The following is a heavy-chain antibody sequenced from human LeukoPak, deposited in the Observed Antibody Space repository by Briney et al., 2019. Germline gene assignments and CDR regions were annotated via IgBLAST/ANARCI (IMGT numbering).Heavy chain of an antibody. Sequence: PPETLSPTCTVSGGSISSSSYYWGWIRQPPGKGLEWIGSIYYSGSTYYNPSLKSRVTISVDTSKNQSSLKLSSVTAADTAVYYCAREGSQYYFDYWGQGTLVTVSS. CDR1: GGSISSSSYY. V-gene: IGHV4-39*07. CDR2: IYYSGST. CDR3: AREGSQYYFDY. J-gene: IGHJ4*02.